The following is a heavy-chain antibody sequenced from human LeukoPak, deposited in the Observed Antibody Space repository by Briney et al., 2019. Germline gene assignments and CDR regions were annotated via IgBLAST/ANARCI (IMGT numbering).Heavy chain of an antibody. J-gene: IGHJ4*02. CDR3: ARSDLYEPLDY. V-gene: IGHV3-33*01. CDR2: IWHDGSNK. Sequence: GGSLRLSCAASGLTFSSYGMHWVRQAPGKGLEWVAVIWHDGSNKYHADSVKGRFTISRDNSKNTLYLQMNCLRAEDTAVYYCARSDLYEPLDYWGQGTLVTVSS. D-gene: IGHD2-8*01. CDR1: GLTFSSYG.